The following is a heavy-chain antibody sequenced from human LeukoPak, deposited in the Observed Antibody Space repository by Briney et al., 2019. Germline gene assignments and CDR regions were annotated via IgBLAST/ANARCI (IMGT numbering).Heavy chain of an antibody. V-gene: IGHV4-39*02. CDR1: GGSISTSSHY. J-gene: IGHJ4*02. CDR3: ARSRIAAAGFSDY. Sequence: SETLSLTCTVSGGSISTSSHYWGWIRQPPGKGLEWIGSINYSGSTYYNPSLRSRVAISVDTSKNHFSLKLSSVTAADTAVYYCARSRIAAAGFSDYWGQGTLVTVSS. CDR2: INYSGST. D-gene: IGHD6-13*01.